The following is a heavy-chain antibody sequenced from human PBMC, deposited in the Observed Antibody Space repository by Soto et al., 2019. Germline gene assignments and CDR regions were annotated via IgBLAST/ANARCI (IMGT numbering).Heavy chain of an antibody. D-gene: IGHD3-22*01. Sequence: QVQLVQSGAEVKKPGASVKVSCKASGYTFTSYAMHWVRQAPGQRLEWMGWINAGNGNTKYSQKFQGRVTITRDTYASTAYMEVSSLRSEATAVYFCASDMIVVSHGMDVWGQGTTVTVSS. J-gene: IGHJ6*02. CDR2: INAGNGNT. CDR3: ASDMIVVSHGMDV. V-gene: IGHV1-3*01. CDR1: GYTFTSYA.